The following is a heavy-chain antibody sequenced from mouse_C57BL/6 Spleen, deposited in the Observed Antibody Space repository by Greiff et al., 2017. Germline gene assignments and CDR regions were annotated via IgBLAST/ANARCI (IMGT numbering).Heavy chain of an antibody. CDR2: INPNYGTT. J-gene: IGHJ4*01. CDR3: AGTTVVARGVFAMDY. CDR1: GYSFTDYN. D-gene: IGHD1-1*01. V-gene: IGHV1-39*01. Sequence: VQLKQSGPELVKPGASVKISCKASGYSFTDYNMNWVKQSNGKSLEWIGVINPNYGTTSYNQKFKGKATLTVDQSSSTAYMQLNSLTSEDSAVYYCAGTTVVARGVFAMDYWGQGTSVTVSS.